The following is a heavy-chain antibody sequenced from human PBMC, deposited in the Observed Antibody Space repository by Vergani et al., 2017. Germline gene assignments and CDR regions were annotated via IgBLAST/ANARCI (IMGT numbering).Heavy chain of an antibody. CDR3: ARHLAYCGGDCYPYYYGMDV. D-gene: IGHD2-21*02. CDR1: GGPISSSSYY. Sequence: QLQLQESGPGLVKPSETLSLTCTVSGGPISSSSYYWGWIRQPPGKGLEWIGGIYYSGSTYYNPSLKSRVTISVDTSKNQLSLKLSSVTAADTAVYYCARHLAYCGGDCYPYYYGMDVWGQGTTVTVSS. J-gene: IGHJ6*02. CDR2: IYYSGST. V-gene: IGHV4-39*01.